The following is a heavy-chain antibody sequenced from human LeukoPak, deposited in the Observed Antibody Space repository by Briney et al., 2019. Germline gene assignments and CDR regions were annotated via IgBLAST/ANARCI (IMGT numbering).Heavy chain of an antibody. D-gene: IGHD1-26*01. Sequence: GSLRLSCEASEFTFSSYSMNWVRQAPGKGLEWVSYISSSSSTIYYAESVKGRFTISRDNAKNSLYLQMNSLRVEDTAVYYCARSRGNSGSYPLDYWGQATLVTVSS. V-gene: IGHV3-48*01. CDR3: ARSRGNSGSYPLDY. CDR2: ISSSSSTI. J-gene: IGHJ4*02. CDR1: EFTFSSYS.